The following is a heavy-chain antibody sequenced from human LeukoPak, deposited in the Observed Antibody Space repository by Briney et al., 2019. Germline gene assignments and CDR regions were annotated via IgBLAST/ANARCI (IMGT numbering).Heavy chain of an antibody. V-gene: IGHV1-18*04. D-gene: IGHD3-10*01. Sequence: ASVKVSCKASGYTFTSYGISWVRQAPGQGLERMGWISAYNGNTNYAQKLQGRVTMTTDTSTSTAYMELRSLRSDDTAVYYCARVSMVRGVIRYNWFDPWGQGTLVTVSS. CDR3: ARVSMVRGVIRYNWFDP. CDR2: ISAYNGNT. J-gene: IGHJ5*02. CDR1: GYTFTSYG.